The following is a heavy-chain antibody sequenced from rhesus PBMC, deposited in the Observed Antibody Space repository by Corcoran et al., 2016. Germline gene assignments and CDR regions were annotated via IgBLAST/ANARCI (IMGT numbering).Heavy chain of an antibody. Sequence: QLQLQESGPGLVKPSETLSLTCAVSGASLSSSNWWSWIRQSPGKGREWIGYIYGGSGRTSYHPSLKRRVTISTDTSKYQFSLKLSSVTASDTAVYYCARRLATVTLSYFDYWGQGVLVTVSS. CDR1: GASLSSSNW. CDR2: IYGGSGRT. J-gene: IGHJ4*01. CDR3: ARRLATVTLSYFDY. V-gene: IGHV4S7*01. D-gene: IGHD5-36*02.